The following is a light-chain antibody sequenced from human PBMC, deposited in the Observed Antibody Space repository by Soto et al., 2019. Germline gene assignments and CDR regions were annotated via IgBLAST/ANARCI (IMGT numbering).Light chain of an antibody. CDR1: QSVSIH. CDR2: DTS. J-gene: IGKJ3*01. CDR3: QQRGNWPPGFT. V-gene: IGKV3-11*01. Sequence: EIVLTQSPATLSFSPGERATLSCRASQSVSIHLAWYQQKGGQAPRLLIYDTSNRATGIPARFSGSGSGTDFTLTISSLEPEDFAVYYCQQRGNWPPGFTFGPGTKVDNK.